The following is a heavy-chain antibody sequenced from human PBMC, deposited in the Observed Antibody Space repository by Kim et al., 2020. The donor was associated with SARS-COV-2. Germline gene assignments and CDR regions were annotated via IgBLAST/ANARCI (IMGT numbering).Heavy chain of an antibody. CDR3: ARGVSHPAQPPYYYGMDV. CDR2: ISSSGSTI. CDR1: GFTFSDYY. V-gene: IGHV3-11*01. J-gene: IGHJ6*02. Sequence: GGSLRLSCAASGFTFSDYYMSWIRQAPGKGLEWVSYISSSGSTIYYADSVKGRFTISRDNAKNSLYLQMNSLRAEDTAVYYCARGVSHPAQPPYYYGMDVWGQGTTVTVSS. D-gene: IGHD2-2*01.